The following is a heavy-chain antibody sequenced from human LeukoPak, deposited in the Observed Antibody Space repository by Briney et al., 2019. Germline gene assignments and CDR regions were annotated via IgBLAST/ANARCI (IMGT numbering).Heavy chain of an antibody. CDR2: IYYSGST. Sequence: KASETLSLTCTVSGGSISSSSYYWGWIRQPPGKGLEWIGSIYYSGSTYYNPSLKSRVTISVDTSKNQFSLKLSSVTAADTAVYYCARGGGASGYYVFDYWGQGTLVTVSS. CDR3: ARGGGASGYYVFDY. V-gene: IGHV4-39*01. J-gene: IGHJ4*02. D-gene: IGHD3-22*01. CDR1: GGSISSSSYY.